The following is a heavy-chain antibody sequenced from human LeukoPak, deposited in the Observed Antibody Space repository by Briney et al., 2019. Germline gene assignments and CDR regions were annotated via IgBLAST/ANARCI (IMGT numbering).Heavy chain of an antibody. V-gene: IGHV3-23*01. CDR1: GFTFSSYA. J-gene: IGHJ4*02. D-gene: IGHD1-14*01. Sequence: PGGSLRLSCAASGFTFSSYAIHWVRQAPGKGLEWVSGISSSGGSTYYADSVKGRFTISRDNSKNTLYLQMNSLKAEDTAVYYCAKPARTDYADYWGRGTLVTVSS. CDR3: AKPARTDYADY. CDR2: ISSSGGST.